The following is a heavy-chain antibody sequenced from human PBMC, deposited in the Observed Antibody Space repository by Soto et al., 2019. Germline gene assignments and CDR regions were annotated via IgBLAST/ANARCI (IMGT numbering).Heavy chain of an antibody. CDR3: AKKASEEDYAIRSKNYYYYMDV. Sequence: QVQLQESGPGLVKPSGTLSLTCAVSSGSISSSNWWSWVRQPPGKGLEWIGEIYHSGSTNYNPSLKSRVTISVDKSKNQFSLKLSSVTAADTAVYYCAKKASEEDYAIRSKNYYYYMDVWGKGTTVTVSS. CDR1: SGSISSSNW. CDR2: IYHSGST. J-gene: IGHJ6*03. V-gene: IGHV4-4*02. D-gene: IGHD2-2*02.